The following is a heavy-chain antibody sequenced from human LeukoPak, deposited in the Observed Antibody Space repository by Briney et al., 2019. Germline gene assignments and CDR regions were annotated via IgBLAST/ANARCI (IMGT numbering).Heavy chain of an antibody. Sequence: PGGSLRLSCAASGFTFSSYAMSWVRQAPGKGLEWVSVISGSGDSTYYVDSVKGRFTISRDNSKNSLYLQINSLRTEDTALYYCAKGNAYSDYYMDVWGKGTTVTVSS. D-gene: IGHD1-1*01. CDR1: GFTFSSYA. V-gene: IGHV3-23*01. CDR3: AKGNAYSDYYMDV. CDR2: ISGSGDST. J-gene: IGHJ6*03.